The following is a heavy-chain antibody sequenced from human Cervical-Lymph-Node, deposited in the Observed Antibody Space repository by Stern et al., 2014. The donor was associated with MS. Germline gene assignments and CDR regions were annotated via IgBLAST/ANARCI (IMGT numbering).Heavy chain of an antibody. J-gene: IGHJ6*02. CDR3: AKHPPRRKWDDPNYGMDV. CDR1: GYTFTNNW. Sequence: EVQLVESGAEVKKPGESLKISCKGSGYTFTNNWIAWVRQMPGKGLEWMGIIYPDDSDIRYSAPLQGQVTISAAKSIRTPNLHWNRQKAADSAVYYCAKHPPRRKWDDPNYGMDVWGQGTTVTVSS. V-gene: IGHV5-51*01. CDR2: IYPDDSDI. D-gene: IGHD1-1*01.